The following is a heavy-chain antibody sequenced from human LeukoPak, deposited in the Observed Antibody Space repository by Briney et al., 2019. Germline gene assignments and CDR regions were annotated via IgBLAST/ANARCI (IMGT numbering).Heavy chain of an antibody. J-gene: IGHJ4*02. CDR2: IRYDGSNK. CDR3: ARTFDY. CDR1: GFIFTTYG. Sequence: GGSLRLSCAASGFIFTTYGMHWVRQAPGKGLEWVTFIRYDGSNKYYADSVKGRFTISRDNSKNTLYLQMNSLRAEDTAVYYCARTFDYWGQGTLVTVSS. V-gene: IGHV3-30*02.